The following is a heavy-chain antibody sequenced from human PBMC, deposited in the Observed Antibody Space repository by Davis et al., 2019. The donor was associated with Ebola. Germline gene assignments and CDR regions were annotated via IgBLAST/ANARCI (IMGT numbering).Heavy chain of an antibody. D-gene: IGHD6-13*01. CDR1: GFTFDDYV. J-gene: IGHJ5*02. CDR3: AKDIGRAAAAGYNWFDP. CDR2: ISWNSGSI. Sequence: SLKISCAASGFTFDDYVMHWVRQAPGKGLEWVSGISWNSGSIGYADSVKGRFTISRDNAKNSLYLQMNSLRAEDMALYYCAKDIGRAAAAGYNWFDPWGQGTLVTVSS. V-gene: IGHV3-9*03.